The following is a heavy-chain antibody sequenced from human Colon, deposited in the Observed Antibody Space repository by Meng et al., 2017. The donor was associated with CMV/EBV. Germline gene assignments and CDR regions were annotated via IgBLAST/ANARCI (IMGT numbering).Heavy chain of an antibody. CDR1: DDSISSNC. Sequence: VQLLESCPGRQKPSESLSLTCAGSDDSISSNCWSRIRQPPGKGLEWIGYVCYNWITDYKPSLKSRGPITGATSNTQFSLQVTSVTAADTAMYYCALRGLAAGTFYHWGQGTLVTVSS. D-gene: IGHD6-13*01. J-gene: IGHJ1*01. CDR3: ALRGLAAGTFYH. V-gene: IGHV4-59*01. CDR2: VCYNWIT.